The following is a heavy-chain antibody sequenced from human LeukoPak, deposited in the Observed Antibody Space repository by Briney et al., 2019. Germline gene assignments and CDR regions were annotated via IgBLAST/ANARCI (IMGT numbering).Heavy chain of an antibody. CDR3: ARVSRVVTTIDYFDY. CDR2: IWFDESLE. CDR1: GFTFSNYA. D-gene: IGHD2-21*02. Sequence: GRSLRLSCAASGFTFSNYAMHWVRQAPGKGLEWVAVIWFDESLEYYADSVKGRFTISRDNSKNTLYLQMNSLTADDTAIYYCARVSRVVTTIDYFDYWGQGTLVTVSS. J-gene: IGHJ4*02. V-gene: IGHV3-33*01.